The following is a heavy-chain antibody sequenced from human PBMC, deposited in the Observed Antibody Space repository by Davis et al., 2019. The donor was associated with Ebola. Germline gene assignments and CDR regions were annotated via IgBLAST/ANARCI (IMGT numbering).Heavy chain of an antibody. V-gene: IGHV1-3*01. CDR3: ARAAFGYNSGWYADY. CDR2: INAGNGLT. Sequence: ASVKVSCKAYGYIFTRYTLHWVRQGPGQRLEWMGWINAGNGLTEYSQKFQARATITRDTSASTAYMELRSLRSEDTAVYYCARAAFGYNSGWYADYWGQGTLVTVSS. D-gene: IGHD6-19*01. J-gene: IGHJ4*02. CDR1: GYIFTRYT.